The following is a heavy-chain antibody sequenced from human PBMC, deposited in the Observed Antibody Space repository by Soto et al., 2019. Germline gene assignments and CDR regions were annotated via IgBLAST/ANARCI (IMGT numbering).Heavy chain of an antibody. Sequence: DVQLVESGGGLVQPGGSLRVSCAASGFTFNKFSMNWVRQAPGKGLEWISYISSNSRTVYYADSVKGRFTISRDNARNSLYLQMDSLRPEDTAVYYCARGLYYKAGADWFDPWGQGTLVTVSS. V-gene: IGHV3-48*01. D-gene: IGHD3-22*01. CDR3: ARGLYYKAGADWFDP. CDR1: GFTFNKFS. CDR2: ISSNSRTV. J-gene: IGHJ5*02.